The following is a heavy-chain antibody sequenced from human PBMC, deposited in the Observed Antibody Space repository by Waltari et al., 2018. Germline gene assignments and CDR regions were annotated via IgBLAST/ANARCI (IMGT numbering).Heavy chain of an antibody. V-gene: IGHV1-69*05. Sequence: QVQLVQSGAEVKKPGSSVKVSCKASGGTFSSYAISRVRQAPGQGLEWRGGIIPIFGTANYAQKFQGRVTITTDESTSTAYMELSSLRSEDTAVYYCACLWKAADGMDVWGQGTTVTVSS. CDR3: ACLWKAADGMDV. CDR1: GGTFSSYA. D-gene: IGHD6-13*01. CDR2: IIPIFGTA. J-gene: IGHJ6*02.